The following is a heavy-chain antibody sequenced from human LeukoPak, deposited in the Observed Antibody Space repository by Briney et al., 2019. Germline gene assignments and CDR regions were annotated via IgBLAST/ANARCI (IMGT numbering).Heavy chain of an antibody. J-gene: IGHJ4*02. V-gene: IGHV3-7*03. Sequence: GGSLRLSCAASGFTCSSYWMSWVRQAPGKGLGWVANIKQDGSEKYYVDSVKGRFTISRDNAKNSLYLQMNSLRAEDTAVYYCAREAVAGYFDYWGQGTLVTVSS. CDR3: AREAVAGYFDY. CDR1: GFTCSSYW. D-gene: IGHD6-19*01. CDR2: IKQDGSEK.